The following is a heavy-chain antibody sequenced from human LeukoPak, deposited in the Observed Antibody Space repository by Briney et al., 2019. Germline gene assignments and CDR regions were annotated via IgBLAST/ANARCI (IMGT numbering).Heavy chain of an antibody. J-gene: IGHJ5*02. CDR1: GGTFSSYA. V-gene: IGHV1-69*05. CDR3: ARGATYYDILTGFGWFDP. D-gene: IGHD3-9*01. Sequence: SVKVSCKASGGTFSSYAISWVRQAPGQGLEWMGGIIPIFGTANYAQKFQGRVTITTDESTSTAYMELSSLRSEDTAVYYCARGATYYDILTGFGWFDPWGRGTLVTVSS. CDR2: IIPIFGTA.